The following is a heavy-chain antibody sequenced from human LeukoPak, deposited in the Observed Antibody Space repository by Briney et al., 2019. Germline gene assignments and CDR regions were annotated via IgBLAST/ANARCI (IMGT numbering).Heavy chain of an antibody. D-gene: IGHD5-18*01. CDR2: ISSSGSTI. CDR3: ARDAWIRLFDAFDI. V-gene: IGHV3-11*04. CDR1: GFTFSDYY. Sequence: GGSLRLSCAASGFTFSDYYMSWIRQAPGKGLEWVSYISSSGSTIYYADSVKGRFTISRDNAKNSLHLQMNSLRAEDTAVYYCARDAWIRLFDAFDIWGQGTMVTVSS. J-gene: IGHJ3*02.